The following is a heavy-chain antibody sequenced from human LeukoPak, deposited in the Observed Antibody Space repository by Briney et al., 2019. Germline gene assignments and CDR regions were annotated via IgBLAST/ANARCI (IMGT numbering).Heavy chain of an antibody. CDR3: AKGYCSGGSCYESYYYYGMDV. D-gene: IGHD2-15*01. J-gene: IGHJ6*02. Sequence: SLRLSCAASGFTFDDYAMHWVRQAPGKGLGWVSGISWNSGSIGYADSVKGRFTISRDNAKNSLYLQMNSLRAEDTALYYCAKGYCSGGSCYESYYYYGMDVWGQGTTVTVSS. CDR1: GFTFDDYA. V-gene: IGHV3-9*01. CDR2: ISWNSGSI.